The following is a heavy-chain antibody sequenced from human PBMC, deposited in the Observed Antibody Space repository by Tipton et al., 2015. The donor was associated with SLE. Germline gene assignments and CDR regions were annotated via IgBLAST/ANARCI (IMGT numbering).Heavy chain of an antibody. V-gene: IGHV4-59*11. J-gene: IGHJ3*02. Sequence: GSLRLSCTVSGGSISSHYWSWIRQPPGKGLEWIGYIYYSGSTNYNPSLKSRVTISVDTSKNQFSLKLNSVTAADTAVYYCASRRHYYDSSGYYWGAFDIWGQGTMVTVSS. D-gene: IGHD3-22*01. CDR1: GGSISSHY. CDR2: IYYSGST. CDR3: ASRRHYYDSSGYYWGAFDI.